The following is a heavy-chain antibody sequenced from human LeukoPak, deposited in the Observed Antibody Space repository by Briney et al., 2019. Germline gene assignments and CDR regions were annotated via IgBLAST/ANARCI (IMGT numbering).Heavy chain of an antibody. J-gene: IGHJ4*02. CDR2: IWYDGSNK. CDR3: ARSPRGFIAVADQFDY. CDR1: GFTFSSYG. Sequence: PGGSLRLSCAASGFTFSSYGMHWVRQAPGKGLEWVAVIWYDGSNKYYADSVKGRFTISRDNSKNTLHLQMNSLRAEDTAVYYCARSPRGFIAVADQFDYWGQGTLVTVSS. D-gene: IGHD6-19*01. V-gene: IGHV3-33*01.